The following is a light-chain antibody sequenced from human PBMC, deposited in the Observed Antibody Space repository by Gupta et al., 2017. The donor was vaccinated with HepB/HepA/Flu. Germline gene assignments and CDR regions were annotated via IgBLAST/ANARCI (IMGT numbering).Light chain of an antibody. V-gene: IGLV7-46*01. CDR1: TGAFGRGHY. CDR3: SFAYSGEVV. J-gene: IGLJ2*01. CDR2: DTT. Sequence: QAVVTRSPARTASPEGTVTLTSGSSTGAFGRGHYPYWFQQKPGQALRTMIYDTTNKLSWTPARFSGSLIGGKAALTLSVARAEDEDEYYCSFAYSGEVVFGGGTKLTVL.